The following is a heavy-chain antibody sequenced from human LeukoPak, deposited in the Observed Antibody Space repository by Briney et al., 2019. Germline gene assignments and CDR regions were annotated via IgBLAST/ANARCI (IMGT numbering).Heavy chain of an antibody. CDR1: GFTFSSYA. J-gene: IGHJ5*02. CDR2: ISGSGGST. D-gene: IGHD1-7*01. CDR3: AKELRTGTTFPTWFDP. Sequence: GGSLRLSCAASGFTFSSYAMSWVRQAPGKGLEWVSAISGSGGSTYYADSVKGRFTISRDNSKNTLYLQMNSLRAEDTAVYYCAKELRTGTTFPTWFDPWGQGTLVTVSS. V-gene: IGHV3-23*01.